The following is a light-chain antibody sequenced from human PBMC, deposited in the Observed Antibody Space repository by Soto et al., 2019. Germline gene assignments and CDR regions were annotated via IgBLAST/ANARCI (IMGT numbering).Light chain of an antibody. J-gene: IGLJ2*01. CDR2: GNS. CDR3: QSYDSSLSGSV. V-gene: IGLV1-40*01. Sequence: QSVLTQPRSVSGSPGRSVTISCTGSSSNIGAGYDVHWYQQLPGTAPKLLIYGNSNRPSGVPDRFSGSKSGTSASLAITGLQAEDEADYYCQSYDSSLSGSVFGGGTKLTVL. CDR1: SSNIGAGYD.